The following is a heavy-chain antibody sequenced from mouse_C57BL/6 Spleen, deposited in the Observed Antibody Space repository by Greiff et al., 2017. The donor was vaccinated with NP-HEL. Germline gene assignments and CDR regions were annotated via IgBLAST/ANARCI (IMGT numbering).Heavy chain of an antibody. D-gene: IGHD1-1*01. CDR2: IDPSDSYT. CDR3: VRYGSSYWYFDV. J-gene: IGHJ1*03. V-gene: IGHV1-69*01. Sequence: VQLQQPGAELVMPGASVKLSCKASGYTFTSYWMHWVKQRPGQGLEWIGEIDPSDSYTNYNQKFKGKSTLTVDKSSSTAYMQLSSLTSEDSAVYYCVRYGSSYWYFDVWGTGTTVTVSS. CDR1: GYTFTSYW.